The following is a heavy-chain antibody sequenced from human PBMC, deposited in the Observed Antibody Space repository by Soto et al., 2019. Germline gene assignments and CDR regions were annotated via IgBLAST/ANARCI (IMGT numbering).Heavy chain of an antibody. CDR1: GFTFSSYS. V-gene: IGHV3-48*01. Sequence: PGGSLRLSCAAFGFTFSSYSMNWVRQAPGKGLEWVSYISSSSSTLYYADSLEGRFTISRDNAKNSLYLQMNSLRAEDTAVYYCARQKGALAYNWFDPWGQGTLVTVSS. D-gene: IGHD3-16*01. CDR2: ISSSSSTL. J-gene: IGHJ5*02. CDR3: ARQKGALAYNWFDP.